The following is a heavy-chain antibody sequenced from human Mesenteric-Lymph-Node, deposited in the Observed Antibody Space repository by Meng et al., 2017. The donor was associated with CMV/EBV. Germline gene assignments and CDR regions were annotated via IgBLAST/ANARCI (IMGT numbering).Heavy chain of an antibody. V-gene: IGHV3-53*01. CDR3: ARGLSTSYHYYYGMDV. Sequence: GESLKISCAASGFTFSNTYMSWVRQAPGKGLEWASIIYSGGSTYYADSVKGRFTISRDNSKNTLYLQMNSLRAEDTAVYYCARGLSTSYHYYYGMDVWGQGTTVTVSS. D-gene: IGHD5/OR15-5a*01. CDR1: GFTFSNTY. CDR2: IYSGGST. J-gene: IGHJ6*02.